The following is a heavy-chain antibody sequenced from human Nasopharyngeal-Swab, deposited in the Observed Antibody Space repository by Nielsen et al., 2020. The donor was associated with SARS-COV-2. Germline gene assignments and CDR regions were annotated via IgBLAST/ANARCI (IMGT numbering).Heavy chain of an antibody. J-gene: IGHJ6*02. Sequence: ETLSLTCAASGFTFRNYWMSWVRQAPGKGLEWVANIKQGGSEKHYVDSVKGRFTISRDDAKNSQSLQMNSLRVEDTAVYYCVRERESSYGMDVWGQGTTVTVSS. CDR2: IKQGGSEK. CDR3: VRERESSYGMDV. V-gene: IGHV3-7*01. CDR1: GFTFRNYW. D-gene: IGHD6-6*01.